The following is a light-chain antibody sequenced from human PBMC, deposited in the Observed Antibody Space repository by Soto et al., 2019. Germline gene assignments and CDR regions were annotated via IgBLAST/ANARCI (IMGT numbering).Light chain of an antibody. J-gene: IGKJ1*01. V-gene: IGKV3-20*01. CDR1: QSVSSSF. CDR3: QQYDNSPWT. CDR2: GAS. Sequence: EIVLTQSPGTLSLSPGERATLSCRASQSVSSSFLAWNQQKPGQAPRLLIYGASSRATGIPDRFSGSGSGTDFTLTISRLEPEVFAVYYCQQYDNSPWTFGLGTKVEIK.